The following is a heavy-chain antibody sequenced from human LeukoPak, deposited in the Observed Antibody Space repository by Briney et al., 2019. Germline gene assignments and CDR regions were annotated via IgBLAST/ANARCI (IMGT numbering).Heavy chain of an antibody. Sequence: SGPTLVKPTQTLTLTCTFSGFSLSTSGLGVGWIRQPPGKALEWLGFIYWDDDKRYSPSLKHRLTITKDTSKNQVVLTMTNMDPVDTGTYYCAHGPPDIVATIYYFDFWGQGTLVTVSS. CDR1: GFSLSTSGLG. CDR3: AHGPPDIVATIYYFDF. V-gene: IGHV2-5*02. CDR2: IYWDDDK. J-gene: IGHJ4*02. D-gene: IGHD5-12*01.